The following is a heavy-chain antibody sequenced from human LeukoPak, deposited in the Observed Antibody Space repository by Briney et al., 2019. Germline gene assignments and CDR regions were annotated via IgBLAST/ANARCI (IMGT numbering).Heavy chain of an antibody. CDR3: AKTLRAAPAIRAFDY. D-gene: IGHD2-2*02. V-gene: IGHV3-23*01. J-gene: IGHJ4*02. CDR2: ISSSGGST. Sequence: PGQSLRLSCAASGFTFSNCAMHWVRQAPGKGLEWVSTISSSGGSTYYADSVKGRFTISRDNSKNTLYLQMNSLRPEDTAVYYCAKTLRAAPAIRAFDYWGQGTLVTVSS. CDR1: GFTFSNCA.